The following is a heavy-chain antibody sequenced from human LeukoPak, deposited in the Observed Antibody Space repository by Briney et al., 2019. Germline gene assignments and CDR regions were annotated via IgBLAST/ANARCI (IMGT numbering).Heavy chain of an antibody. CDR3: AKLSAGDALDI. D-gene: IGHD6-25*01. Sequence: SETLSLTCTVSSGSIDDYYWGWIRQPAGKGLEWFGRISISGTADYNPSLKSRVTMSVDTSKNRFSLKLRSVTAADTALYYCAKLSAGDALDIWGQGTMVTVSS. V-gene: IGHV4-4*07. CDR2: ISISGTA. CDR1: SGSIDDYY. J-gene: IGHJ3*02.